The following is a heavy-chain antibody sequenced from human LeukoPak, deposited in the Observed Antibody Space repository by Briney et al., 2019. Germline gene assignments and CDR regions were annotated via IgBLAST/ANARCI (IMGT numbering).Heavy chain of an antibody. J-gene: IGHJ4*02. CDR2: INHSGST. CDR3: ARDVVAAAGSFDY. Sequence: SETLSLTCAVYGVSFSGYYWSWIRQPPGKGLEWIGEINHSGSTNYNPSLKSRVTISVDTSKNQFSLKLSSVTAADTAVYYCARDVVAAAGSFDYWGQGTQVTVSS. D-gene: IGHD6-13*01. V-gene: IGHV4-34*01. CDR1: GVSFSGYY.